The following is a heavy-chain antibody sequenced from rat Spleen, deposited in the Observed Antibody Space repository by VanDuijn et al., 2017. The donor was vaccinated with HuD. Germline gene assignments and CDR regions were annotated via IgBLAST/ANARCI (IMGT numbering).Heavy chain of an antibody. D-gene: IGHD1-9*01. Sequence: EVQLVESGGGLVQPGRSMKLSCAASGFTFSNYGMAWVRQAPKKGLEWVAYISYDGGSTYYRDSVKGRFTISRDNAKSTLYLQMDSLRSEDTATYYCVRRHYGYTDYFDYWGQGVMVTVSS. CDR1: GFTFSNYG. CDR2: ISYDGGST. V-gene: IGHV5-25*01. CDR3: VRRHYGYTDYFDY. J-gene: IGHJ2*01.